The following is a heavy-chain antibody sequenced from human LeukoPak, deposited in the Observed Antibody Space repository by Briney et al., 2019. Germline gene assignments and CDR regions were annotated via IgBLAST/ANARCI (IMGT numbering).Heavy chain of an antibody. CDR2: IYYSGST. CDR3: ARRLMSRGYCSGGSCYTNAFDI. CDR1: GGSISSYY. J-gene: IGHJ3*02. V-gene: IGHV4-59*12. Sequence: SETLSLTCTVSGGSISSYYWSWIRQPPGKGLEWIGYIYYSGSTNYNPSLKSRVTISVDTSKNQFSLKLSTVTAADTAVYYCARRLMSRGYCSGGSCYTNAFDIWGQGTMVTVSS. D-gene: IGHD2-15*01.